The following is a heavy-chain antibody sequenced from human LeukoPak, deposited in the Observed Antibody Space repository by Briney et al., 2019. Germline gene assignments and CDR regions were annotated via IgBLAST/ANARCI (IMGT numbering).Heavy chain of an antibody. CDR3: ARDRGDGYYYYYMDV. CDR2: MNPNSGST. V-gene: IGHV1-8*03. CDR1: GYTFTSYD. J-gene: IGHJ6*03. D-gene: IGHD3-10*01. Sequence: ASVKVSCKASGYTFTSYDMHWLRQAAGQGLEWMGWMNPNSGSTDYAPKFQGIVTITGNTSVNTAYMELSSLRSEDTAMYYCARDRGDGYYYYYMDVWGKGTTVTVSS.